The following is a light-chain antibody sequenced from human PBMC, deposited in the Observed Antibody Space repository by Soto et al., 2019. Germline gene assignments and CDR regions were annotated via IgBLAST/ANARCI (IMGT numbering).Light chain of an antibody. V-gene: IGKV1-39*01. J-gene: IGKJ4*01. Sequence: DIQMTQSPSSLSASVGDRVTITCRASQSISSYLNWYQQKPGKAPKLLIYAASSLQSGVPSRFSGSGSGTDFTRTSSSLQPEDFATYYCQQSYSTPLTFGGGTKVEIK. CDR2: AAS. CDR1: QSISSY. CDR3: QQSYSTPLT.